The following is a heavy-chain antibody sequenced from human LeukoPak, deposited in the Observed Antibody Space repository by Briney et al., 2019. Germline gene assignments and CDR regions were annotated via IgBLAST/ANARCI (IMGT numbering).Heavy chain of an antibody. D-gene: IGHD3-3*01. V-gene: IGHV3-23*01. Sequence: GGSLRLSCAAHGFTLRCYAMSWVRQAPGKGLEWVPPFRGSGGSTYYADTVKGRFTISRDNSKNTLYLQMNSLRAEDTAVYYCAKGVLRFLEWAPSYYYMDVWGKGTTVTVSS. J-gene: IGHJ6*03. CDR2: FRGSGGST. CDR1: GFTLRCYA. CDR3: AKGVLRFLEWAPSYYYMDV.